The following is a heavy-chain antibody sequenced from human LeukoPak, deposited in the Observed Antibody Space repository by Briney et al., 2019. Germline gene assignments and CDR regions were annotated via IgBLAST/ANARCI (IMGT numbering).Heavy chain of an antibody. V-gene: IGHV1-18*01. D-gene: IGHD6-19*01. J-gene: IGHJ4*02. CDR3: ARVGGPQGTAVAGLSEFFDY. CDR1: GYTFTSYG. Sequence: ASVTVSFKASGYTFTSYGISWVRQAPGQGLEWMGWISAYNGNTNYAQKLQGRVIMTTDTSTSTAYMELRSLRSDDTAVYYCARVGGPQGTAVAGLSEFFDYWGQGTLVTVSS. CDR2: ISAYNGNT.